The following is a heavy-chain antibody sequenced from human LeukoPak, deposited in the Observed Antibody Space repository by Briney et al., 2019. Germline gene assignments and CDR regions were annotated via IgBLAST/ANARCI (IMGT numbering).Heavy chain of an antibody. CDR2: ISGSGGST. D-gene: IGHD2-15*01. CDR1: GGTFSSYA. J-gene: IGHJ4*02. Sequence: SCKASGGTFSSYAISWVRQAPGTGLEWVSAISGSGGSTYYADSVKGRFTISRDNSKNTLFLQMNSLRAEDTAVYYCAKDPLGYCSGGNCYVDYWGQGALVTVSS. V-gene: IGHV3-23*01. CDR3: AKDPLGYCSGGNCYVDY.